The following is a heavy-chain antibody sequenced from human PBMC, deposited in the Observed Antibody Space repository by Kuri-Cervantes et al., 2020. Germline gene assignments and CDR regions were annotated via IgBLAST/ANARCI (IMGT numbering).Heavy chain of an antibody. V-gene: IGHV3-43D*04. CDR2: ISWDGGST. CDR1: GFTFDDYA. Sequence: GGSLRLSCAASGFTFDDYAMHWVRHAPGKGLEWVSLISWDGGSTYYADSVKGRFTISRDNSKNSLYLQMNSLRAEDTAVYYCAKENGDIVVVPAAMDYWGQGTLVTVSS. CDR3: AKENGDIVVVPAAMDY. J-gene: IGHJ4*02. D-gene: IGHD2-2*01.